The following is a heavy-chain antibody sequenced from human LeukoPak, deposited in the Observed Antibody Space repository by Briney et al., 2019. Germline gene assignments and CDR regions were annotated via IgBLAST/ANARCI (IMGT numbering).Heavy chain of an antibody. D-gene: IGHD3-3*01. CDR3: ARVATIFGVVISMDV. J-gene: IGHJ6*02. CDR1: GYTFTGYY. CDR2: INPNSGGT. Sequence: GASVKVSCKASGYTFTGYYMHWVRQAPGQGLGWMGRINPNSGGTNYAQKFQGRVTMTRDTSISTAYMELSRLRSDDTAVYYCARVATIFGVVISMDVWGQGTTVTVSS. V-gene: IGHV1-2*06.